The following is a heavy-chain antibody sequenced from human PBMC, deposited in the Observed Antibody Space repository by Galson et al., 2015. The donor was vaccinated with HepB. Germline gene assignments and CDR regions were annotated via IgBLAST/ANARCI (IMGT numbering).Heavy chain of an antibody. J-gene: IGHJ4*02. Sequence: SLRLSCAASGFTFSTYGMHWVRQAPGKGLEWVAIIWYDGTNKWYADSVKGRFTISRDNSKNTLFLQMNSLTVEDTAVYYCARDWAQRGYNYGFGYWGQGTLVTVSS. V-gene: IGHV3-33*01. D-gene: IGHD5-18*01. CDR1: GFTFSTYG. CDR3: ARDWAQRGYNYGFGY. CDR2: IWYDGTNK.